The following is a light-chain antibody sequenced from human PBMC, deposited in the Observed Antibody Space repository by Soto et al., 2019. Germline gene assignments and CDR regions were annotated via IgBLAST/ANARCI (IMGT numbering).Light chain of an antibody. V-gene: IGLV1-40*01. J-gene: IGLJ3*02. Sequence: QSVLTQPPSVSGAPGQRVTISCPGSSSNIGAVYDVHWYQQLPGTAPKLLIYGNSNRPSGVPDRFSGSKSGTSASLAITGLQAEDEADYYCQSYDSSLSGWMFGGGTKVTVL. CDR3: QSYDSSLSGWM. CDR1: SSNIGAVYD. CDR2: GNS.